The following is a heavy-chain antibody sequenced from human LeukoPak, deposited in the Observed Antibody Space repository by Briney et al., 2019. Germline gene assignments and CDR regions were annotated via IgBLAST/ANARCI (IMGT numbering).Heavy chain of an antibody. CDR1: GFTFDDYA. D-gene: IGHD3-22*01. CDR3: ARDDSSGYYRFDI. CDR2: ISWNSGSI. V-gene: IGHV3-9*01. Sequence: GRSLRLSCAASGFTFDDYAMHWVRQAPGKGLEWVSGISWNSGSIGYADSVKGRFTISRDNAKNSLYLQMNSLRAEDTALYYCARDDSSGYYRFDIWGQGTMVTVSS. J-gene: IGHJ3*02.